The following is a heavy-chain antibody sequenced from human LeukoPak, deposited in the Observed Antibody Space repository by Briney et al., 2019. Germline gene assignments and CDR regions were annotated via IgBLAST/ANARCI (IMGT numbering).Heavy chain of an antibody. CDR2: IYCSGST. V-gene: IGHV4-59*01. J-gene: IGHJ4*02. CDR3: ERGDYYDSSGYFDY. Sequence: PSESLALTCTVSVDSISIYYGRWIRQPPGKGLVCSSYIYCSGSTKYNPSLKSRITISVDTSKNQFSLKLSSVNAADTDVYYCERGDYYDSSGYFDYWGQGTLVTVSS. D-gene: IGHD3-22*01. CDR1: VDSISIYY.